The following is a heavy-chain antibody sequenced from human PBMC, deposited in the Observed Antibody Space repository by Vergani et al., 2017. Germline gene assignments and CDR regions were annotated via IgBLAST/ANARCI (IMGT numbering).Heavy chain of an antibody. CDR1: GGSISSYY. D-gene: IGHD3-22*01. J-gene: IGHJ4*02. CDR3: ARDYGYYYDSSGYLPGRD. CDR2: IYYSGST. V-gene: IGHV4-59*01. Sequence: QVQLQESGPGLVKPSETLSLTCTVSGGSISSYYWSWIRQPPGKGLEWIGYIYYSGSTNYNPSLKSRVTISVDMSKNQFSLKLSSVTAADTAVYYCARDYGYYYDSSGYLPGRDWGQGTLVTVSS.